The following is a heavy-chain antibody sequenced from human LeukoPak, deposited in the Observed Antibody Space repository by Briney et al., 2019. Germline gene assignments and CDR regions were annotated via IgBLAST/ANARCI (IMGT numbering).Heavy chain of an antibody. D-gene: IGHD2-2*02. CDR3: ARRYCSSTSCYSRGKWNWFDP. J-gene: IGHJ5*02. CDR1: GYTLTELS. V-gene: IGHV5-51*01. CDR2: IYPGDSDT. Sequence: KVSCKVSGYTLTELSMHWVRQAPGKGLEWMGIIYPGDSDTRYSPSFQGQVTISADKSISTAYLQWSSLKASDTAMYYCARRYCSSTSCYSRGKWNWFDPWGQGTLVTVSS.